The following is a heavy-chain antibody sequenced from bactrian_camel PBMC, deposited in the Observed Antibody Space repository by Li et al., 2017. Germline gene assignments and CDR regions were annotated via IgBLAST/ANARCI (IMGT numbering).Heavy chain of an antibody. J-gene: IGHJ6*01. CDR3: VRAEGHYYSDYSRFGY. Sequence: VQLVESGGGSVPAGGSLRLSCKAQGFTLNNYCTGWFREAPGKEREGLVTIATDGRTTYADSVKGRFTISRDNAKGTVYLQMTSLRPEDAAVYSCVRAEGHYYSDYSRFGYWGQGTQVTVS. V-gene: IGHV3S53*01. CDR1: GFTLNNYC. CDR2: IATDGRT. D-gene: IGHD4*01.